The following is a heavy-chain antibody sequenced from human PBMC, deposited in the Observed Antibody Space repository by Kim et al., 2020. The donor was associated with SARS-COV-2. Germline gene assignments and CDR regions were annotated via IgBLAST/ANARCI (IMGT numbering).Heavy chain of an antibody. Sequence: YYNPSLKSRVTISVDTSKNQFSLKLSSVTAADTAVYYCARVGAIDGEFDYWGQGTLVTVSS. CDR3: ARVGAIDGEFDY. D-gene: IGHD1-26*01. V-gene: IGHV4-39*07. J-gene: IGHJ4*02.